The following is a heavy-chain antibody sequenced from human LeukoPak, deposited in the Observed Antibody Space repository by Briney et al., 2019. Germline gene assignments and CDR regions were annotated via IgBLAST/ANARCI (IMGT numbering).Heavy chain of an antibody. D-gene: IGHD3-3*01. CDR1: GVTFSSYS. CDR3: VRGSLASGVVVYYYYYLDV. Sequence: GGSLRLSCAASGVTFSSYSMNWVRQAPGKGLEWVSYISSSSSTIYYADSVKGRFTISRDNAKNSLYLQMNSLRAEDTAVYYCVRGSLASGVVVYYYYYLDVWGKGTTVTVSS. V-gene: IGHV3-48*04. J-gene: IGHJ6*03. CDR2: ISSSSSTI.